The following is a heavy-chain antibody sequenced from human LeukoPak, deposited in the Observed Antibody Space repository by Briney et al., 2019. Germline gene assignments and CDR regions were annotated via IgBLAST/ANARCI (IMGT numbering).Heavy chain of an antibody. J-gene: IGHJ4*02. Sequence: PGGSLRLSCAASGLTFSNAWMSWVRQAPGKGLEWVGRIKRKSDGGTTDYTAPVKGRFTISRDDSKNTLYLQMNSLKSEDTAVYYCTTELDIRPNHYWGQGTLVTVSS. CDR1: GLTFSNAW. D-gene: IGHD3-22*01. V-gene: IGHV3-15*01. CDR2: IKRKSDGGTT. CDR3: TTELDIRPNHY.